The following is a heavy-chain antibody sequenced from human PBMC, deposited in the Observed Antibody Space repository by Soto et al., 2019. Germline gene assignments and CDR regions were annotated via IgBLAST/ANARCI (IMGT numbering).Heavy chain of an antibody. Sequence: GGSLRLSCAASGFTFSSYWMSWVRQAPGKGLEWVANIKQDGSEKYYVDSVKGRFTISRDNAKNSLYLQMNSLRAEDTAVYYCARERVARYFSGMDVWGQGTTVTVSS. CDR2: IKQDGSEK. V-gene: IGHV3-7*01. CDR3: ARERVARYFSGMDV. CDR1: GFTFSSYW. J-gene: IGHJ6*02.